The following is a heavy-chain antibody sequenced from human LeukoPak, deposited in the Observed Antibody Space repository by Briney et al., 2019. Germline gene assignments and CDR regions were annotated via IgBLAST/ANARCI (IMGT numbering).Heavy chain of an antibody. J-gene: IGHJ3*02. CDR3: ARSRVLRYFDWLLVVGGDNDAFDI. V-gene: IGHV1-18*01. Sequence: ASVKVSCKASGYTFTSYGISWVRQAPGQGLEWMGWISAYNGNTNYAQKLQGRVTMTTDTSTSKAYMELRSLRSDDTAVYYCARSRVLRYFDWLLVVGGDNDAFDIWGQGTMVTVSS. D-gene: IGHD3-9*01. CDR1: GYTFTSYG. CDR2: ISAYNGNT.